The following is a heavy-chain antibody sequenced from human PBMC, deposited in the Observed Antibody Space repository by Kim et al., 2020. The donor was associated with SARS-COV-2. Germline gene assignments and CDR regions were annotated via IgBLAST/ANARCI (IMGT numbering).Heavy chain of an antibody. J-gene: IGHJ4*02. CDR3: AGLPDISGWPFDY. Sequence: YNPSLKSRVTMSLDTSKNPFSLKVTSVAPADTAVYYCAGLPDISGWPFDYWGQGTLVTVSS. D-gene: IGHD6-19*01. V-gene: IGHV4-61*07.